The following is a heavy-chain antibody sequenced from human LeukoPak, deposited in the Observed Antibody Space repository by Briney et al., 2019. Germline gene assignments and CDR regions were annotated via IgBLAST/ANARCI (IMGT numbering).Heavy chain of an antibody. CDR1: GGSISSSSYY. CDR2: IYYSGST. Sequence: SETLSLTCTVSGGSISSSSYYWGWIRQPPGKGLEWIGRIYYSGSTYYNPSLKSRVTISVDTSKNQFSLKLSSVTAADTAVYYCASLRHQWELLEAGFDYWGQGTLVTVSS. V-gene: IGHV4-39*01. J-gene: IGHJ4*02. D-gene: IGHD1-26*01. CDR3: ASLRHQWELLEAGFDY.